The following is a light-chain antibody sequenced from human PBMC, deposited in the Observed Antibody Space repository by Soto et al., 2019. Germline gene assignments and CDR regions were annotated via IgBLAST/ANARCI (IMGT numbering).Light chain of an antibody. CDR1: QIISRY. J-gene: IGKJ1*01. V-gene: IGKV1-17*01. CDR2: AAS. Sequence: DIQLTQPLSSLSASVGDRATITCRASQIISRYLKWYQQRAGLAPRLLIYAASSLRSGVPSRFSGSGSRTEFTLAISSLQPDDFATYYCLQYNGSPWTFGQGTKVDIK. CDR3: LQYNGSPWT.